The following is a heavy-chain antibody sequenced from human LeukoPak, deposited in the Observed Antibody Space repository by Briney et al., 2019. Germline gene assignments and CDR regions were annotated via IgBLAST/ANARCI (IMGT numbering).Heavy chain of an antibody. J-gene: IGHJ4*02. CDR2: INHSGST. Sequence: PSETLSLTCAVYGGSFSGYYWSWIRQPPGKGLEWIGEINHSGSTNYNPSLKSRVTISVDTSKNQFSLKLSSVTAADTAVYYCARVGEYYDYYFDYWGQGTLVTVSS. V-gene: IGHV4-34*01. CDR3: ARVGEYYDYYFDY. D-gene: IGHD3-22*01. CDR1: GGSFSGYY.